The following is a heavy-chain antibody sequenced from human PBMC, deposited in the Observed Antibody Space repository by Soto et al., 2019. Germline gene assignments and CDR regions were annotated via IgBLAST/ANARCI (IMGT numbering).Heavy chain of an antibody. CDR3: ARDLGGYSNTPAADY. CDR2: ISTYNGNI. Sequence: QVQLVQSGAEVKKLGASVKVSCKASGYTFTTYGISWVRQAPGQGLEWMGWISTYNGNINSAQKCKGRVTMTTDTSATAAYVDLRSLRSVDKAVYYGARDLGGYSNTPAADYWGQGTLVTVSS. V-gene: IGHV1-18*01. D-gene: IGHD3-16*01. J-gene: IGHJ4*02. CDR1: GYTFTTYG.